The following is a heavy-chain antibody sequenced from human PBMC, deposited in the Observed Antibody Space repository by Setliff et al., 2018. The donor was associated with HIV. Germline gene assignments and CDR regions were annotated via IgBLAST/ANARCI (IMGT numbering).Heavy chain of an antibody. CDR2: STPISGEG. Sequence: WASVKVSCKASGGTFTRYAINWVRQAPGQGLEWMGGSTPISGEGKYAQKFQGRVTITADESTSTVYMDLTSLRFEDTAVYYCARVGERATIGYSYYYMDVWGKGTTVTVSS. J-gene: IGHJ6*03. CDR1: GGTFTRYA. CDR3: ARVGERATIGYSYYYMDV. D-gene: IGHD3-16*01. V-gene: IGHV1-69*13.